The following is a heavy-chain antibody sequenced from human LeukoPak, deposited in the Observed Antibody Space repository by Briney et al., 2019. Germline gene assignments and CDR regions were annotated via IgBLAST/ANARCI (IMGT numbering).Heavy chain of an antibody. CDR1: GGSVSTGGSVSSARYY. CDR3: ARDTGVVVGYFQH. Sequence: SETLSLTCTVSGGSVSTGGSVSSARYYWSWIRQPPGKGLEWIGYIYYSGSTNYHPSLKSRVTISVDTSKNQFSLNLSSVTAADTAVYYCARDTGVVVGYFQHWGQGTLVTVSS. J-gene: IGHJ1*01. CDR2: IYYSGST. V-gene: IGHV4-61*01. D-gene: IGHD2-15*01.